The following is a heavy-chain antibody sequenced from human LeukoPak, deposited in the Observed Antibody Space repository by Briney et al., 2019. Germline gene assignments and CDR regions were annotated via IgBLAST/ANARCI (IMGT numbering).Heavy chain of an antibody. V-gene: IGHV3-74*03. CDR3: AYSDHFDN. D-gene: IGHD4-17*01. CDR1: GFTLGNYW. J-gene: IGHJ4*02. CDR2: GDCDGSHS. Sequence: PGGSLRLSCAASGFTLGNYWMHWVRQAPGKGLVWVSRGDCDGSHSTYADSVKGRFTISRDNAKNTLYLQMNSLTGEDTAVYYCAYSDHFDNWGQGTLVTVSS.